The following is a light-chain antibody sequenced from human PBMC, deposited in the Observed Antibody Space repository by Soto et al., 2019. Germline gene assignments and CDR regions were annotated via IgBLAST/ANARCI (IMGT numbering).Light chain of an antibody. CDR2: SNN. V-gene: IGLV1-47*02. CDR3: AAWDDSLSGPLV. J-gene: IGLJ3*02. Sequence: QSVLTQPPSASGTPGQRVTISCSGSSSNIGSNYVYWYQQLPGTAPKLLIYSNNQRPSGVPDRFSGSKSGTSASLAISGLRSEDEAYYYCAAWDDSLSGPLVFGGGTKLTVL. CDR1: SSNIGSNY.